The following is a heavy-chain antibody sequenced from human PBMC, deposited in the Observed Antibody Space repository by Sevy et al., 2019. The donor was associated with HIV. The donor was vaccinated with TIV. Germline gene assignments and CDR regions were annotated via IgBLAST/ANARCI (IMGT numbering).Heavy chain of an antibody. CDR1: GYTFTSYG. J-gene: IGHJ1*01. V-gene: IGHV1-18*04. Sequence: ASVKVSCKASGYTFTSYGISWVRQAPGQGLEWMGWISAYNGNTNYAQKIQGRVTRTTDTSTSKAYMELRSLRSDDTAVYYCARGAAVAGRGEYFQHWGQGTLVTVSS. D-gene: IGHD6-19*01. CDR2: ISAYNGNT. CDR3: ARGAAVAGRGEYFQH.